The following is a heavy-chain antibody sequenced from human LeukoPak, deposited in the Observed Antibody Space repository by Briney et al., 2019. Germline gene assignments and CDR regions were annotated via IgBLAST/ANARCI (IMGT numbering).Heavy chain of an antibody. J-gene: IGHJ3*02. D-gene: IGHD2/OR15-2a*01. CDR1: GFTFSSYS. CDR2: ISSSSSYI. Sequence: PGGSLRLSCAASGFTFSSYSMNWVHQAPGKGLEWVSSISSSSSYIYYADSVKGRFTISRDNAKNSLYLQMNSLRAEDTAVYYCAKRDHRDFNDAFDIWGQGTMVTVSS. V-gene: IGHV3-21*04. CDR3: AKRDHRDFNDAFDI.